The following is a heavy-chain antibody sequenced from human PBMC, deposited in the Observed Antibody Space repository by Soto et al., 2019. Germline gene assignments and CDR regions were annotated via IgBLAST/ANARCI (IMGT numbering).Heavy chain of an antibody. CDR1: GFTFSNAW. J-gene: IGHJ4*02. CDR2: IKSKTDGGTT. D-gene: IGHD1-26*01. CDR3: TTDREIWALLVTVRFDY. Sequence: GGSLRLSCAASGFTFSNAWMSWVRQAPGKGLEWVGRIKSKTDGGTTDYAAPVKGRFTISRDDSKNTLYLQMNSLKTEDTAVYYCTTDREIWALLVTVRFDYWGQGTLVTVSS. V-gene: IGHV3-15*01.